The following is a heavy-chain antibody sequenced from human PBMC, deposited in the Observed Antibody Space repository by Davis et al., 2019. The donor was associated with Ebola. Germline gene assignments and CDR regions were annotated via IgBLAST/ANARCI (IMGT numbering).Heavy chain of an antibody. CDR3: ARDPSGWLRFGINWFDP. D-gene: IGHD5-12*01. V-gene: IGHV1-69*13. Sequence: AASVKVSCKASGGTFSSYAISWVRQAPGQGLEWMGGIIPIFGTANYAQKFQGRVTITADESTSTAYMELSSLRSEDTAVYYCARDPSGWLRFGINWFDPWGQGTLVTVSS. CDR2: IIPIFGTA. J-gene: IGHJ5*02. CDR1: GGTFSSYA.